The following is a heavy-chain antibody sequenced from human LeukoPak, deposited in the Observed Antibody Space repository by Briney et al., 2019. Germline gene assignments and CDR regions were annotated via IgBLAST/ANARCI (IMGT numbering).Heavy chain of an antibody. Sequence: ASVKVSCRTSGYNFIDYDVNWVRQAPGKGLEWMGGFDPEDGETIYAQKFQGRVTMTEDTSTDTAYMELSSLRSEDTAVYYCATETSIFGVVFESDWGQGTLVTVSS. CDR1: GYNFIDYD. V-gene: IGHV1-24*01. CDR3: ATETSIFGVVFESD. CDR2: FDPEDGET. J-gene: IGHJ4*02. D-gene: IGHD3-3*01.